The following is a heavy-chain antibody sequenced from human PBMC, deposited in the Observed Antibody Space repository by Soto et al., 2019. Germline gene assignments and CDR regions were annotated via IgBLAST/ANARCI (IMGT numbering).Heavy chain of an antibody. D-gene: IGHD3-10*01. Sequence: ASVKVACKASGYTFTSSYMHWVRQAPGQGLEWMGIINPSGGSTSYAQKFQGRVTMTRDTSTSTVYMELSSLRSEDTAVYYCARGRFVSTSPGIIDYWGQGTLVTVSS. J-gene: IGHJ4*02. CDR3: ARGRFVSTSPGIIDY. V-gene: IGHV1-46*03. CDR1: GYTFTSSY. CDR2: INPSGGST.